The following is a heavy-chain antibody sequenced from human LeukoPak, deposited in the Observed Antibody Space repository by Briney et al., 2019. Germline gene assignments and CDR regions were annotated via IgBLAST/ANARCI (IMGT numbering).Heavy chain of an antibody. CDR3: ARRGNWGFFDY. J-gene: IGHJ4*02. CDR1: GGSFSGYY. D-gene: IGHD7-27*01. V-gene: IGHV4-59*08. Sequence: SETLSLTCAVYGGSFSGYYWSWIRQPPGKGLEWIGYIYYSGYYSGSTNYHPSLKSRVTISGDTSKNQFSLKVRSVTAADTAVYYCARRGNWGFFDYWGQGTPVTVSA. CDR2: IYYSGYYSGST.